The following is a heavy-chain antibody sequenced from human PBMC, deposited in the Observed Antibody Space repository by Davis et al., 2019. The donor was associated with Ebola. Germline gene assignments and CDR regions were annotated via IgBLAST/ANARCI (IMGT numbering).Heavy chain of an antibody. J-gene: IGHJ4*02. D-gene: IGHD3-22*01. CDR3: TLIKNYDTTGFQGAFDC. Sequence: PGGSLRLSCAASGFIFDDFAMHWFRQRPGEGLEWVSLISWDGSDTHYSAAVKGRFTISRDNSENSLFLQMNSLGPEDSGFYYCTLIKNYDTTGFQGAFDCWGPGTLVTVSS. CDR2: ISWDGSDT. CDR1: GFIFDDFA. V-gene: IGHV3-43D*04.